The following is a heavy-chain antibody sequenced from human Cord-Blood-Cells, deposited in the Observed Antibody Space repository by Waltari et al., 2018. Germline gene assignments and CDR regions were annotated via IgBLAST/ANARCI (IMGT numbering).Heavy chain of an antibody. CDR1: GVTFSSYA. CDR2: IPYDGSNK. CDR3: ARQIGSSHDY. Sequence: QVQLVESGGGVVQPGRSLRLSCAASGVTFSSYAMHWVRQAPGKGLEWGAGIPYDGSNKYPADTVKGRFTISRDNSKNTLYLQMNSLRAEDTAVYYCARQIGSSHDYWGQGTLVTVSS. V-gene: IGHV3-30*04. D-gene: IGHD6-13*01. J-gene: IGHJ4*02.